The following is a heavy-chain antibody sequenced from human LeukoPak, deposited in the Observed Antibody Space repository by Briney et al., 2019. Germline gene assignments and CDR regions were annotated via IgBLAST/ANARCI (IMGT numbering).Heavy chain of an antibody. CDR1: GFTFSDYY. Sequence: GGSLRLSCAASGFTFSDYYMSWIRQAPGKGLEWVSYISSSGSTIYFADSVKGRFTISRDNAKNSLYLQMNSLRAEDTALYYCAKANIVVVTAVSFDYWGQGTLVTVSS. V-gene: IGHV3-11*01. CDR2: ISSSGSTI. D-gene: IGHD2-21*02. CDR3: AKANIVVVTAVSFDY. J-gene: IGHJ4*02.